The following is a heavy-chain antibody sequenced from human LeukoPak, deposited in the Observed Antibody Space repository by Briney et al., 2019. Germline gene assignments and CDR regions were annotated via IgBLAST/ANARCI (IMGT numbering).Heavy chain of an antibody. CDR3: VRDLHSSKDY. V-gene: IGHV3-48*01. CDR1: GFTFSSYS. CDR2: ISSSSTTI. Sequence: GGSLRLSCAASGFTFSSYSMNWVRQAPGKGLEWVSYISSSSTTIYYADSVKGRFTISRDNAKNSLYLQMNSLRAEDTAVYYCVRDLHSSKDYWGQGTLVTVSS. D-gene: IGHD6-13*01. J-gene: IGHJ4*02.